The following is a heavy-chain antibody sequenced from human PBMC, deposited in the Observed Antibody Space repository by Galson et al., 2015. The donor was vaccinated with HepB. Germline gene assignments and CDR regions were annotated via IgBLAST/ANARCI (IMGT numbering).Heavy chain of an antibody. CDR2: IYTGGST. V-gene: IGHV3-53*01. J-gene: IGHJ4*02. D-gene: IGHD2-15*01. CDR1: GFTVSSNY. CDR3: ASGSGGSCSCPRY. Sequence: SLILSCAASGFTVSSNYMSWVRQAPGKGLEWVSVIYTGGSTYYADSVKGRFTISRDNSKNTLYLQMNSLRAEDTAVYYCASGSGGSCSCPRYWGQGTLVTVSS.